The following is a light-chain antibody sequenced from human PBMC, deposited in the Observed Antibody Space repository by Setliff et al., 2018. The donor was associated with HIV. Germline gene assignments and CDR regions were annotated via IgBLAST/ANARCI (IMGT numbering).Light chain of an antibody. CDR2: DVT. J-gene: IGLJ1*01. CDR1: SSDVGSRYNY. V-gene: IGLV2-14*03. Sequence: QSALAQPASVSGSPGQSITITCTGTSSDVGSRYNYVSWYQQHPGKAPKLLIFDVTYRPSGVSNRFSASKSGNTASLTISGLQPEDVADYYCNSFASNSAYTPYVFGTGTKVTVL. CDR3: NSFASNSAYTPYV.